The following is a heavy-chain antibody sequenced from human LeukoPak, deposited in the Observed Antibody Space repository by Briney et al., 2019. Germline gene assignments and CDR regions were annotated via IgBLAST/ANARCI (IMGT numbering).Heavy chain of an antibody. Sequence: SETLSLTCAVYGGSFSAYYWSWIRQPPGKGLEWIGEINHSGSTNYNPSLKSRVTLSVDMSKKQFSLKLSSVTAADTAVYYCARVDIVATGECFDPWGQGTLVTVSS. V-gene: IGHV4-34*01. CDR2: INHSGST. D-gene: IGHD5-12*01. CDR3: ARVDIVATGECFDP. CDR1: GGSFSAYY. J-gene: IGHJ5*02.